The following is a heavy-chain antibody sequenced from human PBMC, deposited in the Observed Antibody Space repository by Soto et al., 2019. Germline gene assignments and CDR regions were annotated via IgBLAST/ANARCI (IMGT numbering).Heavy chain of an antibody. V-gene: IGHV4-39*01. J-gene: IGHJ6*02. D-gene: IGHD3-22*01. Sequence: SETLSLTCTVSGGSISSSSYYWGWIRQPPGNGLEWIWSIYYSGSTYYNPSLKSRVTISVDTSKNQFSLKLSSVTAADTAVYYCARRLYYDSSGFEGGGMDVWGQGTTVT. CDR2: IYYSGST. CDR1: GGSISSSSYY. CDR3: ARRLYYDSSGFEGGGMDV.